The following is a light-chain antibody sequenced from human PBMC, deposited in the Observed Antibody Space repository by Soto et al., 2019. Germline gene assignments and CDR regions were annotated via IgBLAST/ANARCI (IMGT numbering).Light chain of an antibody. CDR3: QQYNTYS. V-gene: IGKV3-20*01. CDR1: QSVSRSY. CDR2: GAS. J-gene: IGKJ2*01. Sequence: EIVLTQSPDALSLSPGERATLSCRASQSVSRSYLAWYQQKPGQAPRLLIYGASTRATGIPDRFSGSGSGTEFTLTISNLQPDDFATYYCQQYNTYSFGQGTKLEIK.